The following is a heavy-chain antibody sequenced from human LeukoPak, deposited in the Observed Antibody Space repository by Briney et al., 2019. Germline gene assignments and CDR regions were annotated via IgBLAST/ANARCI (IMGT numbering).Heavy chain of an antibody. V-gene: IGHV3-21*01. J-gene: IGHJ4*02. CDR3: ASDVAYKFDY. Sequence: GGSLRLSCAASGFTFSSYSMNWVRQAPGKGLGWVSSISSSSSYIYYADSVKGRFTISRDNAKNTLYLQMNSLRDEDTAVYYCASDVAYKFDYWGQGTLVTISS. CDR1: GFTFSSYS. D-gene: IGHD5-24*01. CDR2: ISSSSSYI.